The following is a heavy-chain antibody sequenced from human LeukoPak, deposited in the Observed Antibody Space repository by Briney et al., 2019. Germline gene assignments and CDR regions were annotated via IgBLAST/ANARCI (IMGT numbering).Heavy chain of an antibody. J-gene: IGHJ4*02. CDR1: GFTFSSYA. CDR3: AKRDQLGYDIYYFDY. D-gene: IGHD3-22*01. V-gene: IGHV3-23*01. CDR2: ISGSGGSA. Sequence: GGSLRLSCAASGFTFSSYAMSWVRQAPGKGLEWASAISGSGGSAYYADSVKGRFTISRDNSKNTLYLQMNSLRAEDTAVYYCAKRDQLGYDIYYFDYWGQGTLVTVSS.